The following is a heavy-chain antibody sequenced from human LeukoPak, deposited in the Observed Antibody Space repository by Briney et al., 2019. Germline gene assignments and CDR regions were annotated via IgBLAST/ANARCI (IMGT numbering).Heavy chain of an antibody. D-gene: IGHD3-3*01. V-gene: IGHV4-61*02. CDR2: IYTSGST. Sequence: SETLSLTCTVSGGSISSGSYYWSWIRQPAGKGLEWIGRIYTSGSTNYNPSLKSRVTISVDTSKNQFSLKLSSVTAADTAVFYCAASLYYDFWSGHDYWGQGTLVTVSS. CDR1: GGSISSGSYY. CDR3: AASLYYDFWSGHDY. J-gene: IGHJ4*02.